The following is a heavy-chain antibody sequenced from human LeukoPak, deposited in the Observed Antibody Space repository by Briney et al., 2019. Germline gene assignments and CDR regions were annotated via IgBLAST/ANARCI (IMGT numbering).Heavy chain of an antibody. CDR3: AVGFSGMVRGVIGY. D-gene: IGHD3-10*01. CDR1: GYTFTSYD. V-gene: IGHV1-8*01. Sequence: ASVKVSRKASGYTFTSYDINWVRQATGQGLKWMGWMNPNSGNTGYAQKFQGRVTMTRNTSISTAYMELSSLRSEDTAVYYCAVGFSGMVRGVIGYWGQGTLVTVSS. CDR2: MNPNSGNT. J-gene: IGHJ4*02.